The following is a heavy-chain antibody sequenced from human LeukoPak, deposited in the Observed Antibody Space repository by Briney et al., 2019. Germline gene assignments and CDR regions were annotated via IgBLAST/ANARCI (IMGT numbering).Heavy chain of an antibody. CDR3: ARHRTGSVDY. D-gene: IGHD3/OR15-3a*01. CDR2: IYYSGST. CDR1: GGSFSGYY. J-gene: IGHJ4*02. V-gene: IGHV4-59*08. Sequence: PSETLSLTCAVYGGSFSGYYWSWIRQPPGKGLEWIGYIYYSGSTNYNPSLKSRVTISVDTSKNQFSLKLSSVTAADTAVYYCARHRTGSVDYWGQGTLVTVSS.